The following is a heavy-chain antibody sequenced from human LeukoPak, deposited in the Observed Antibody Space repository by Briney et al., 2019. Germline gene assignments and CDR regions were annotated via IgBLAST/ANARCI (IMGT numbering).Heavy chain of an antibody. CDR3: ARGGGSRGYSRYYFDY. CDR1: GYTFTSYD. V-gene: IGHV1-8*01. J-gene: IGHJ4*02. D-gene: IGHD5-18*01. Sequence: ASVKVSCKASGYTFTSYDINWVRQATGQGLEWMGWMNPNSGNTGYAQKFQGRVTMTRNTSISTAYMELSSLRSEDTAVYYCARGGGSRGYSRYYFDYWGQGTLVTVSS. CDR2: MNPNSGNT.